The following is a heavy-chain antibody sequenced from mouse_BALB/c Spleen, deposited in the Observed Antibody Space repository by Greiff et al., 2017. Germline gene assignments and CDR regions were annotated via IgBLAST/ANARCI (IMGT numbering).Heavy chain of an antibody. CDR1: GFSLTSYG. Sequence: VQRVESGPGLVAPSQSLSITCTVSGFSLTSYGVHWVRQPPGKGLEWLGVIWAGGSTNYNSALMSRLSISKDNSKSQVFLKMNSLQTDDTAMYYCARGDYGNYAFDYWGQGTTLTVSS. CDR3: ARGDYGNYAFDY. D-gene: IGHD2-1*01. J-gene: IGHJ2*01. V-gene: IGHV2-9*02. CDR2: IWAGGST.